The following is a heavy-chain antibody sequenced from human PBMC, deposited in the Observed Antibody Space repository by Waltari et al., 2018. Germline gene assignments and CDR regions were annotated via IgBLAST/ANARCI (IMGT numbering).Heavy chain of an antibody. CDR2: ISGGGGTT. CDR3: CSVQVPLAIAN. CDR1: GLTFSISA. Sequence: EVQLLESGGGLVQPGGSLRLSCAASGLTFSISAMIWVRQAPGEGLEWVSSISGGGGTTEYADSVEGRFTVSRDNYKNTASLQMDSLRAEDTALYYCCSVQVPLAIANCGQGTLVTVAS. D-gene: IGHD1-1*01. V-gene: IGHV3-23*01. J-gene: IGHJ4*02.